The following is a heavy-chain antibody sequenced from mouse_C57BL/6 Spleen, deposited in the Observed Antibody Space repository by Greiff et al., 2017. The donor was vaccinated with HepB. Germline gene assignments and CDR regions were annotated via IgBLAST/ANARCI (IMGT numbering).Heavy chain of an antibody. CDR3: ASHDTVVADYYAMDY. D-gene: IGHD1-1*01. Sequence: EVQVVESGGDLVKPGGSLKLSCAASGFTFSSYGMSWVRQTPDKRLEWVATISSGGSYTYYPDSVKGRFTISRDNAKNNLYLQMSSLKSEDTAMYYCASHDTVVADYYAMDYWGQGTSVTVSS. J-gene: IGHJ4*01. CDR2: ISSGGSYT. CDR1: GFTFSSYG. V-gene: IGHV5-6*01.